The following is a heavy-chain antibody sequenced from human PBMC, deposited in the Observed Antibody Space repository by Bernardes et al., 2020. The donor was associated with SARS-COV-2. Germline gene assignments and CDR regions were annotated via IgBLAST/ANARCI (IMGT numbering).Heavy chain of an antibody. Sequence: SETLSLTCTVSGGSISSSNYYWGWIRPPPGKGPEWIGSIYVSGNTYYNPSLQSRASESVDTSKNQFSLRLSSVTAADTAVYYCAGSSCGIDCYLGGLRSWDYGMDVWGQGTTVTVSS. CDR1: GGSISSSNYY. J-gene: IGHJ6*02. CDR3: AGSSCGIDCYLGGLRSWDYGMDV. V-gene: IGHV4-39*01. CDR2: IYVSGNT. D-gene: IGHD2-21*02.